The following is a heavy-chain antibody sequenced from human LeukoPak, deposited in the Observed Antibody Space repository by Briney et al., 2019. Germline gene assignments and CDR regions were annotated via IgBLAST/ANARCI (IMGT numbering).Heavy chain of an antibody. CDR3: ARQFYESRSPHAKYFQQ. V-gene: IGHV4-39*01. CDR2: IYYSRST. Sequence: SETLSLTCTVPGGSISSSSYYWGWIRQPPGKGLEWIGSIYYSRSTYYNPSLKSRVTISVDTSKNQFSLKLSSVTAADTAVYYCARQFYESRSPHAKYFQQWGQGTLVTVSS. J-gene: IGHJ1*01. CDR1: GGSISSSSYY. D-gene: IGHD3-22*01.